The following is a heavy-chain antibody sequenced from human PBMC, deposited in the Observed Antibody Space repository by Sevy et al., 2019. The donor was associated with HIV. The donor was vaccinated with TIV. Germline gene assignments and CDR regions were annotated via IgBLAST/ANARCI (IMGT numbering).Heavy chain of an antibody. CDR2: LKSKADGGTV. D-gene: IGHD1-1*01. J-gene: IGHJ4*02. CDR1: GFTFGDYA. V-gene: IGHV3-49*04. CDR3: TRWKGLQSIFDY. Sequence: GVLRLSCTTSGFTFGDYAMNWVRQAPGKGLEWVAFLKSKADGGTVDHAASVKGRFTISRDDSKSIAYLQMNDLTTEDTGVYYCTRWKGLQSIFDYWCQGALVTVSS.